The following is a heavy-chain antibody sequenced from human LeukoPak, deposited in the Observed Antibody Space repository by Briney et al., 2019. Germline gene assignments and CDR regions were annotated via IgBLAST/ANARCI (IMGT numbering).Heavy chain of an antibody. Sequence: SETLSLTCTVSGGSISTYYWSWIRQPPGKGLEWIGSIYYSGSTYYNPSLKSRVTISVDTSKNQFSLKLSSVTAADTAVYYCARRDDAFDIWGQGTMVTVSS. V-gene: IGHV4-39*01. CDR3: ARRDDAFDI. CDR1: GGSISTYY. J-gene: IGHJ3*02. CDR2: IYYSGST.